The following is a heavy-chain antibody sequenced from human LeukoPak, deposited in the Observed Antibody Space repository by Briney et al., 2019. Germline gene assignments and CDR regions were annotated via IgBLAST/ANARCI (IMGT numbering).Heavy chain of an antibody. D-gene: IGHD3-10*01. CDR1: GFTFSSYA. V-gene: IGHV3-23*01. CDR3: AKGLVVRGGIPPPPLNY. Sequence: PGGSLRLSCAASGFTFSSYAMTWVRQAPGKGLEWVSSFSGSGGNRDYADSVKGRFTISRDNLKNTLYLQMNSLRVEDTAVYYCAKGLVVRGGIPPPPLNYWGQGTLVTVSS. J-gene: IGHJ4*02. CDR2: FSGSGGNR.